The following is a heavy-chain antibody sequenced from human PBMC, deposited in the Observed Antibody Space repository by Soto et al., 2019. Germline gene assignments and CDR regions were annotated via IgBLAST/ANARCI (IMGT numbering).Heavy chain of an antibody. CDR1: GYTFTNYA. CDR3: ARDPHYSTDWQGFAP. J-gene: IGHJ5*02. Sequence: QVQLVQSGVEVKKPGASVKVSCKASGYTFTNYAISWVRQAPGRGLEWMGWVNTYNGNPNYAQIFQGRVTMTTDTPTATAYMELRTLKSAAPPFYYWARDPHYSTDWQGFAPGGQGPLVTVSS. D-gene: IGHD6-13*01. CDR2: VNTYNGNP. V-gene: IGHV1-18*01.